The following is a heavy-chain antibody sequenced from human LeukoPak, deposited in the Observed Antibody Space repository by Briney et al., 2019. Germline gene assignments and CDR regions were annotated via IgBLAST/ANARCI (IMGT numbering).Heavy chain of an antibody. D-gene: IGHD3-22*01. J-gene: IGHJ4*02. V-gene: IGHV3-74*01. CDR2: INPDGSWT. CDR3: AKAKVYYDASGYFY. CDR1: GFTFNSYW. Sequence: PGGCLRLSCAASGFTFNSYWMVWFRQAPGKGLVWVSCINPDGSWTLHADSVKGRFTISRDNSKNTLYLQMNSLRAEDTAVYYCAKAKVYYDASGYFYWGQGTLVTVSS.